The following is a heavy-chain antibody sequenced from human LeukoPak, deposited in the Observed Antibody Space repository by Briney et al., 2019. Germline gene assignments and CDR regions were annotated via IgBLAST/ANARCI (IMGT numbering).Heavy chain of an antibody. J-gene: IGHJ4*02. CDR2: ISSSSSTI. V-gene: IGHV3-48*01. CDR1: GFNFNTYS. CDR3: ARDEPDGGSAS. D-gene: IGHD2-2*01. Sequence: GGSLRLSCAASGFNFNTYSMTWVRQPPGKGLEWVSYISSSSSTIFYGDSVKGRFTISRDNAKSSLYLQMNSLRAEDTVVYYCARDEPDGGSASWGQGTLVTVSS.